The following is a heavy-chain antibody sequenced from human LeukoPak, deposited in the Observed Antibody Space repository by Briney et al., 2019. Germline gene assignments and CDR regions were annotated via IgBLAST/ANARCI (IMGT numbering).Heavy chain of an antibody. V-gene: IGHV4-39*07. CDR3: ARDGYSSGWWDYYYGMDV. CDR2: IYYSGST. J-gene: IGHJ6*02. D-gene: IGHD6-19*01. CDR1: GGSISSSSYY. Sequence: SETLSLTCTVSGGSISSSSYYWGWIRQPPGKGLEWIGSIYYSGSTYYNPSLKSRVTISVDTSKNQFSLKLSSVTAADTAVYYCARDGYSSGWWDYYYGMDVWGQGTTVTVSS.